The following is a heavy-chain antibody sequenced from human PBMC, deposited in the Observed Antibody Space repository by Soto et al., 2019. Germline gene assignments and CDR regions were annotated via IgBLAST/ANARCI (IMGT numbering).Heavy chain of an antibody. CDR3: ARRPHCSGGICYYGLDN. CDR1: GYTFTNSD. J-gene: IGHJ4*02. V-gene: IGHV1-8*01. CDR2: MNPDSGHA. D-gene: IGHD2-15*01. Sequence: ASVKVSCKASGYTFTNSDINWVRQAPGQDLEWMGWMNPDSGHAAYAQKFQGRVTLTTSTSTSTVCMEMRSLGSEDTAVYYCARRPHCSGGICYYGLDNWGQGTLVTVSS.